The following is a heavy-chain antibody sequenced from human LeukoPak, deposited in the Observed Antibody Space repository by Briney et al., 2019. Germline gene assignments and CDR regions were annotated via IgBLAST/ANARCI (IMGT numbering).Heavy chain of an antibody. D-gene: IGHD1-1*01. J-gene: IGHJ4*02. V-gene: IGHV3-23*01. CDR2: ISGSGGST. CDR3: AKDWTPGTTGFDY. CDR1: GFTFSSYA. Sequence: GGSLRLSCAASGFTFSSYAMSWVRQAPGKGLEWASAISGSGGSTYYADSMKGRFTISRDNSKNTLYLQMNSLRAEDTAVYYCAKDWTPGTTGFDYWGQGTLVTVSS.